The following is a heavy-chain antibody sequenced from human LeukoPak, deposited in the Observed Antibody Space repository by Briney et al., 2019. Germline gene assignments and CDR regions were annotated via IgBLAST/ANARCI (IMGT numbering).Heavy chain of an antibody. CDR3: ASYDFWSGYGHY. CDR1: GGSISSSRYY. J-gene: IGHJ4*02. CDR2: IYTTGST. D-gene: IGHD3-3*01. Sequence: SQTLSLTCSVSGGSISSSRYYWSWIRQPAGKGLEWIGHIYTTGSTSYNPSLKSRVTISGDTSKNQFSLKLSSVTAADTAVYYCASYDFWSGYGHYWGQGTLVTVSS. V-gene: IGHV4-61*09.